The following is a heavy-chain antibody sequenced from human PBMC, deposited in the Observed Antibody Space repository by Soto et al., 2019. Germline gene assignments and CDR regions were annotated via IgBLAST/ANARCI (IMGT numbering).Heavy chain of an antibody. CDR2: IGTAGDT. V-gene: IGHV3-13*01. Sequence: GGSLRLSCAASGFTFSSYDMHWVRQATGKGLEWVSAIGTAGDTYYPGSVKGRFTISRENAKNSLYLQMNSLRAEDTAVYYCARGGREGGYGYGMAGGYYGMDVWGQGTTVTVSS. CDR3: ARGGREGGYGYGMAGGYYGMDV. J-gene: IGHJ6*02. CDR1: GFTFSSYD. D-gene: IGHD5-18*01.